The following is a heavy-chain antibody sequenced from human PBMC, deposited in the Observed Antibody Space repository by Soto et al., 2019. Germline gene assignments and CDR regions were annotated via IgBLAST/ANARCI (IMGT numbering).Heavy chain of an antibody. J-gene: IGHJ4*02. CDR3: TTDNTYYDILTGYYYFDY. Sequence: KPGGSLRLSCAASGFTFSNAWMNWVRQAPGKGLEWVGRIKSKTDGGTTDYAAPVEGRFTISRDDSKNTLYLQMNSLKTEDAAVYYCTTDNTYYDILTGYYYFDYWGQGTLVTVSS. CDR2: IKSKTDGGTT. D-gene: IGHD3-9*01. V-gene: IGHV3-15*07. CDR1: GFTFSNAW.